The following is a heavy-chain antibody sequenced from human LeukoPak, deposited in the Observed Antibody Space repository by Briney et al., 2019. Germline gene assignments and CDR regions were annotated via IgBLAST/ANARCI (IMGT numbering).Heavy chain of an antibody. V-gene: IGHV3-30*18. CDR1: GFTFSSYG. CDR3: ANAHYGSGSYQPFDY. J-gene: IGHJ4*02. Sequence: PGGSLRLSCAASGFTFSSYGMHWVRQAPGKGLEWVAVISYDGSNKYYADSVKGRFTISRDNSKNTLYLQMNSLRAEDTAVYYCANAHYGSGSYQPFDYWGQGTLVTVSS. CDR2: ISYDGSNK. D-gene: IGHD3-10*01.